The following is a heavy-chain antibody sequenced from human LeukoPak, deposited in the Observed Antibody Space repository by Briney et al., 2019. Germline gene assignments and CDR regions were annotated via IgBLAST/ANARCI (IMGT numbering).Heavy chain of an antibody. CDR1: GFSFSNYA. CDR2: ISYDGSNK. Sequence: GGSLRLSCAAFGFSFSNYALSWVRQAPGKGLEWVAVISYDGSNKYYADSVKGRFTISRDNSKNTLYLQMNSLRAEDTAVYYCAKPGSGPFDYWGQGTLVTVSS. CDR3: AKPGSGPFDY. D-gene: IGHD3-10*01. V-gene: IGHV3-30-3*02. J-gene: IGHJ4*02.